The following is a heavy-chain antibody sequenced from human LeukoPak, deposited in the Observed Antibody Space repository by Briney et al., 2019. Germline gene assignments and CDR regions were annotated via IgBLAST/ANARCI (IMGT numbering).Heavy chain of an antibody. CDR1: CGSISSASYY. CDR3: AMRERLAAAFDY. V-gene: IGHV4-61*02. J-gene: IGHJ4*02. D-gene: IGHD6-13*01. Sequence: SQTLSLTCTVSCGSISSASYYWSWIRQPAGKGLEWIGRIYTSGSTNYNPSLKSRVTISVDTSKNQFSLKLSSVTAADTAVYYCAMRERLAAAFDYWGQGTLVTVSS. CDR2: IYTSGST.